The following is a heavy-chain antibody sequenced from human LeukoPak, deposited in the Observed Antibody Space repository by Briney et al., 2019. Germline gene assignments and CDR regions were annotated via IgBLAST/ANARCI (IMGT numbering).Heavy chain of an antibody. D-gene: IGHD3-22*01. Sequence: SETLSLTCTVSGGSISSSSYYWGWIRQPPGKGLEWIGSIYYSGSTYYNPSLKSRVTISVDTSRNQFSLKLSSVTAADTAVYYCAREGGAWYYDSSGYFDYWGQGTLVTVSS. CDR2: IYYSGST. CDR3: AREGGAWYYDSSGYFDY. V-gene: IGHV4-39*07. J-gene: IGHJ4*02. CDR1: GGSISSSSYY.